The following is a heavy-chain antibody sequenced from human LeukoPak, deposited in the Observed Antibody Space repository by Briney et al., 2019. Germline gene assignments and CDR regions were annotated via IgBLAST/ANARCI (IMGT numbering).Heavy chain of an antibody. J-gene: IGHJ4*02. CDR1: GFTVSSNY. CDR2: IFSGGNT. D-gene: IGHD1-26*01. CDR3: ASEEWEL. V-gene: IGHV3-53*01. Sequence: PGGSLRLSCAASGFTVSSNYMNCVRQAPGKGLEWVSVIFSGGNTYYADSVKGRFTISRDNSKNTLYLQMNSLRAEDTAVYYCASEEWELWGQGTLVTVSS.